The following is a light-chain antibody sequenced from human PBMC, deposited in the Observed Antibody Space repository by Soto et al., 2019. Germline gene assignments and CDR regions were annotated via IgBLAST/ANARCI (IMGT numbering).Light chain of an antibody. CDR1: QSISSW. V-gene: IGKV1-5*03. J-gene: IGKJ4*01. CDR3: QQYDSYPLT. CDR2: KAS. Sequence: IQMTQSPSTLSASVGDRVTITCRASQSISSWLAWYQHKPGTAPNLLIYKASSLESGVPSRFSGSGSGTEFTLTVSSLQPDDFATYYCQQYDSYPLTFGGGTKVEIK.